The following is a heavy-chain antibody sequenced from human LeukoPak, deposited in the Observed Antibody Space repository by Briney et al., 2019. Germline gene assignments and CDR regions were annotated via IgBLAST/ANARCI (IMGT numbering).Heavy chain of an antibody. CDR2: INPNSGGT. CDR3: AREDCSSTSCYGNSFDP. D-gene: IGHD2-2*01. Sequence: ASVKVSCKASGYTFTGYYMHWVRQAPGQGLEWMGWINPNSGGTNYAQKFQGRVTMTRDTSISTAYMELSRLRSDDTAVYYCAREDCSSTSCYGNSFDPWGQGTLVTVSS. V-gene: IGHV1-2*02. CDR1: GYTFTGYY. J-gene: IGHJ5*02.